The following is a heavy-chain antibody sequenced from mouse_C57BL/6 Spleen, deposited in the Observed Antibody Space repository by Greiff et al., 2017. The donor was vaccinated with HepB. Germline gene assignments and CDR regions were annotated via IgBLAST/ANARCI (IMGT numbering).Heavy chain of an antibody. D-gene: IGHD2-3*01. V-gene: IGHV1-47*01. CDR3: ARGRDGYPYWYFDV. J-gene: IGHJ1*03. CDR1: GYTFPTYP. CDR2: FHPYNDDT. Sequence: QVQLKESGAELVKPGASVKMSCKASGYTFPTYPIEWMKQNHGKSLEWIGNFHPYNDDTKYNEKFKGKATLTVEKSSSTVYLELSRLTSDDSAVYYCARGRDGYPYWYFDVWGTGTTVTVSS.